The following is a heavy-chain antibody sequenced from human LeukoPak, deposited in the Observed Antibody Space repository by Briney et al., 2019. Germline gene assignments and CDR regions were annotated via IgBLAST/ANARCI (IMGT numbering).Heavy chain of an antibody. CDR2: INPNSGGT. Sequence: ASVKVSCKASGYTFTDYYMHWVRQAPGQGLEWMGWINPNSGGTNYAQKFQGRVTMTRDTSINTAYMELSRLRSDDTAVYHCARALGYYSGTTWFDPWGPGTLVTVSS. D-gene: IGHD3-10*01. CDR3: ARALGYYSGTTWFDP. J-gene: IGHJ5*02. CDR1: GYTFTDYY. V-gene: IGHV1-2*02.